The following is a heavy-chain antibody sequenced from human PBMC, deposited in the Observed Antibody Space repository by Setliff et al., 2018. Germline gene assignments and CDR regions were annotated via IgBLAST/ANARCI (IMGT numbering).Heavy chain of an antibody. J-gene: IGHJ4*02. Sequence: SLRLSCAASGFTFSSYSMNWVRQAPGKGLEWVANIKQDGSEKYYVDSVKGRFTISRDNAKNSLYLQMNNLGAEDSAVYYCARDGGEYWGQGTLVTVSS. V-gene: IGHV3-7*01. D-gene: IGHD3-16*01. CDR3: ARDGGEY. CDR2: IKQDGSEK. CDR1: GFTFSSYS.